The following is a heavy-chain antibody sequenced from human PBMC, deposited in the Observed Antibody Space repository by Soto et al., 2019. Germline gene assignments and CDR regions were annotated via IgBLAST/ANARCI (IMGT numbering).Heavy chain of an antibody. V-gene: IGHV4-61*01. CDR3: ASWYSSSWSNFDY. Sequence: PSETLSLTCTVSGGSVSSGNYYWNWIRQSPGKGLEWIGYMNYSGSTNYNPSLKSRVTISVDTSKNQFSLKLSSVTAADTAVYYCASWYSSSWSNFDYWGKGTLVTVSS. J-gene: IGHJ4*02. CDR1: GGSVSSGNYY. D-gene: IGHD6-13*01. CDR2: MNYSGST.